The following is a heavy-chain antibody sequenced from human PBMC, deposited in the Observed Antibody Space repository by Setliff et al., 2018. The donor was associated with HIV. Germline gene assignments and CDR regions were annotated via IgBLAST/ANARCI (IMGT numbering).Heavy chain of an antibody. CDR1: GYTFTSYA. Sequence: SVKVSCKASGYTFTSYAITWVRQAPGQGLEWMGGIIPILGIANYAQKFQGRVTITADESTSTAYMELSSLRSEDTAVYYCARAELAGAGAQAVRAAGYYYGMDVWGQGTTVTVSS. J-gene: IGHJ6*02. CDR2: IIPILGIA. V-gene: IGHV1-69*10. CDR3: ARAELAGAGAQAVRAAGYYYGMDV. D-gene: IGHD1-26*01.